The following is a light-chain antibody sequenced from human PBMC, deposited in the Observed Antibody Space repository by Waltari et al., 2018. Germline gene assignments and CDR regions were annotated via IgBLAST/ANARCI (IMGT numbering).Light chain of an antibody. CDR1: ALPKQN. CDR3: QSADNSNTYVI. CDR2: KDS. Sequence: SYELTQPPSVSVAPGQTARITCLGNALPKQNGNWYHQKQGQAPVLVIYKDSERPPGIPERFSGSSSGTTVTLTISGVQAEDEADYYCQSADNSNTYVIFGGGTKLTVL. V-gene: IGLV3-25*03. J-gene: IGLJ2*01.